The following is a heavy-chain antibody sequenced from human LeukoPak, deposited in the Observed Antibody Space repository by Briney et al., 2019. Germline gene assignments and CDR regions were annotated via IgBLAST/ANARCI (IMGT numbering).Heavy chain of an antibody. CDR2: IHYSGST. J-gene: IGHJ3*02. CDR1: GGSISSYY. CDR3: ARDRSDMYGFDI. D-gene: IGHD3-9*01. Sequence: SETLPLTCTVSGGSISSYYWSWLRQPPGKGLEWIGYIHYSGSTNYNPSLKSRVTTSVDTSKNQFSLKLSSVTAADTAVYYCARDRSDMYGFDIWGQGTMVNVSS. V-gene: IGHV4-59*01.